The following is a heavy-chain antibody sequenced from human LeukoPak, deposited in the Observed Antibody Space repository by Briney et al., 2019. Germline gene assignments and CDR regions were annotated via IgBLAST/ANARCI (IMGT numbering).Heavy chain of an antibody. D-gene: IGHD3-22*01. Sequence: ASVKVSCKASGYTFTDYYMHWVRQAPGQGLEWMGWINPASGGTNYAQKFQGRVTMTRDTSITTAYMELSRLRSDDTALYFCARGHYYSDGRYPLHYWGQGTLVTVSS. J-gene: IGHJ4*02. CDR3: ARGHYYSDGRYPLHY. V-gene: IGHV1-2*02. CDR1: GYTFTDYY. CDR2: INPASGGT.